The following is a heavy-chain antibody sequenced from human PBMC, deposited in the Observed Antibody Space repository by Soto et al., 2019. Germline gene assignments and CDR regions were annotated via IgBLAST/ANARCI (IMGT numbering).Heavy chain of an antibody. V-gene: IGHV4-4*07. J-gene: IGHJ4*02. CDR1: GGSISSYY. Sequence: SETLSLTCTVSGGSISSYYWSWIRQPAGKGLEWIGRIYTSGSTNYNPSLKSRVTMSVDTSKKQFSLKLSSVTAADTAVYYCARGRDDILTGYPHFDYWGQGTLVTVS. CDR2: IYTSGST. CDR3: ARGRDDILTGYPHFDY. D-gene: IGHD3-9*01.